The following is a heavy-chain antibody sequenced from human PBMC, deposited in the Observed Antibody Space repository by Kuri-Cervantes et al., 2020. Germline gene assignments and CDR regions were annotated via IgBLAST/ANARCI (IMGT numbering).Heavy chain of an antibody. Sequence: ESLKISCTVSGGSISSSSYYWGWIRQAPGKGLEWIGSMYYSGSTYYNPSLKSRVTISVDTSKNQFSLKLSSVTAADTAVYYCASPKSSGWYKWDAFDIWGQGTMVTVSS. V-gene: IGHV4-39*07. CDR2: MYYSGST. CDR3: ASPKSSGWYKWDAFDI. J-gene: IGHJ3*02. CDR1: GGSISSSSYY. D-gene: IGHD6-19*01.